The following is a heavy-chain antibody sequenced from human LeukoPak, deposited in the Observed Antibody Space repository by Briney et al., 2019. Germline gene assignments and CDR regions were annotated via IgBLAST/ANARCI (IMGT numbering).Heavy chain of an antibody. D-gene: IGHD6-19*01. J-gene: IGHJ6*03. CDR1: GGTFSRND. CDR3: YSSGWENYYYYMDV. CDR2: IMPLFGTA. Sequence: GASVKVSCKASGGTFSRNDISWVRQAPGQGLEWMGGIMPLFGTAKNAQKFQGRVTITADKSTSTAYMELSSLRSDDTAVYYCYSSGWENYYYYMDVWGKGTTVTVSS. V-gene: IGHV1-69*06.